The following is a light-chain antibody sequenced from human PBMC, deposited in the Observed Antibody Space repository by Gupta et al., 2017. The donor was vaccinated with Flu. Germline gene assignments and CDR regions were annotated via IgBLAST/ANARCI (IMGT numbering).Light chain of an antibody. Sequence: SYDLTQPPSVSVSPGQTATIFCSGDKLGDKYASWYQQKPGQSPVLFIYQDNKRPSGIPDRITASNFGNTATLNISGALPTDEAYYFCQAWATNIYVFGTGTKVTVL. CDR2: QDN. CDR3: QAWATNIYV. J-gene: IGLJ1*01. V-gene: IGLV3-1*01. CDR1: KLGDKY.